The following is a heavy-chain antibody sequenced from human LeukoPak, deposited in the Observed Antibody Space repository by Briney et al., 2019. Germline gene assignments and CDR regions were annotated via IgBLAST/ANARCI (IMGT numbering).Heavy chain of an antibody. J-gene: IGHJ4*02. D-gene: IGHD3-10*01. CDR3: AKGYGSGSAEYFDY. CDR1: GFTFTSYA. V-gene: IGHV3-23*01. CDR2: ISASDIT. Sequence: PGGSLRLSCAASGFTFTSYAMTWVRQAPGKGLEWVSSISASDITNFADSVKGRFSISRDNPKNTLYLQMNSLRAEDTAVYYCAKGYGSGSAEYFDYWGQGTLVTVSS.